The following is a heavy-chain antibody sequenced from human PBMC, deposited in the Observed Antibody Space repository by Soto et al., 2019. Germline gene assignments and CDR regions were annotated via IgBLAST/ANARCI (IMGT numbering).Heavy chain of an antibody. J-gene: IGHJ4*02. CDR1: GFSLSSSGVG. V-gene: IGHV2-5*02. D-gene: IGHD7-27*01. CDR2: IYWDDDK. CDR3: AHWQALGYFDY. Sequence: QITLKESGPTLVKPTQTLTLTCSFSGFSLSSSGVGVGWFRQPPGKALEWLALIYWDDDKRYSPSLKSRLTITKDTSKNQVVLTMTTMDPVDTATYYCAHWQALGYFDYWGQGTLVTVSS.